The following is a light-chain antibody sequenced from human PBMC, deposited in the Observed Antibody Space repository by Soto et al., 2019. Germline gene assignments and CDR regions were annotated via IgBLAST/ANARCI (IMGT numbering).Light chain of an antibody. J-gene: IGKJ4*01. CDR3: QQYNTYPLT. CDR1: QSISTW. CDR2: KAS. Sequence: DIQMTQSPSTLSASVGDRVTITCRASQSISTWLAWYQQKPGKAPNLLIYKASNLEGGVPSRFSGSGSGAEFNITISSLQPDDFATYYCQQYNTYPLTFGGGTKVDIK. V-gene: IGKV1-5*03.